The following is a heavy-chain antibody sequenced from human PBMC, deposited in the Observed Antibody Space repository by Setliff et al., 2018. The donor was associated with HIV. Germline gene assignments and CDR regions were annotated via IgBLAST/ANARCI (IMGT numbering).Heavy chain of an antibody. D-gene: IGHD2-15*01. CDR3: ARSRGGVVTNY. CDR2: INPNSGGT. Sequence: ASVKVSCKASGYTFTGYFIHWVRQAPGQGLEWMGRINPNSGGTNYAQKFQGRVTMTRDTSISTAYMELRSLRSDDTAVYYCARSRGGVVTNYWGQGTLVTVSS. J-gene: IGHJ4*02. CDR1: GYTFTGYF. V-gene: IGHV1-2*06.